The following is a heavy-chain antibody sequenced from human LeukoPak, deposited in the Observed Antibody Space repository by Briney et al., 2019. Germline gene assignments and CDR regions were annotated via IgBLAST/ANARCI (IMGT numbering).Heavy chain of an antibody. J-gene: IGHJ6*03. CDR2: IYHSGST. CDR3: ARDGRAAAGIRLNYYYYMDV. CDR1: GGSISSGGYS. D-gene: IGHD6-13*01. V-gene: IGHV4-30-2*01. Sequence: SETLSLTCAVSGGSISSGGYSWSWIRQPPGKGLEWIGYIYHSGSTYYNPSLKSRVTISVDRSKNQFSLKLSSVTAADTAVYYCARDGRAAAGIRLNYYYYMDVWGKGTTVTVSS.